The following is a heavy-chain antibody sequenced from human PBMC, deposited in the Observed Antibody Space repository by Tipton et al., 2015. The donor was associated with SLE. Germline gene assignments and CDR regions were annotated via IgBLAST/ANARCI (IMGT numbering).Heavy chain of an antibody. J-gene: IGHJ4*02. Sequence: LRLSCAVYGGSISGYYWSWVRQPPGKGLEWIAEINRSGSTNYIPSLKSRVTISLDTSKNQFSLRLNSVTAADTAVYYCARDVSGRALLHIWGQGSLVTVSS. CDR1: GGSISGYY. CDR3: ARDVSGRALLHI. CDR2: INRSGST. V-gene: IGHV4-34*09. D-gene: IGHD1-26*01.